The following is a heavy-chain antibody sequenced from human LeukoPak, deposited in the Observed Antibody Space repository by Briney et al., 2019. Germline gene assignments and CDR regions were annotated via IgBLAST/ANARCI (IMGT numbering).Heavy chain of an antibody. Sequence: PGGSLGLSCAASGFTFSSYAMSWVRQAPGKGLEWVSGISGSDGGTYNADSVKGRFTISRDNSKNTLYLQMNSLRAEDAAVYYCAKGSLSYCSGRCYYFDYWGQGTLVTVSS. CDR3: AKGSLSYCSGRCYYFDY. J-gene: IGHJ4*02. V-gene: IGHV3-23*01. CDR1: GFTFSSYA. D-gene: IGHD2-15*01. CDR2: ISGSDGGT.